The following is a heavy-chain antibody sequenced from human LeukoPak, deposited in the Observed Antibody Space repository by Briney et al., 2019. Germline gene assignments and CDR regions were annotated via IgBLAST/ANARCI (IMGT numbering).Heavy chain of an antibody. CDR1: GYTFTGYY. CDR3: AREKRISSGWYGVTPGFDP. V-gene: IGHV1-2*02. CDR2: INPNSGGT. J-gene: IGHJ5*02. D-gene: IGHD6-19*01. Sequence: GASVKVSCKASGYTFTGYYMHWVRQAPGQGLEWMGWINPNSGGTNYAQKFQGRVTMTRDTSISTAYMELSRLRSDDTAVYYCAREKRISSGWYGVTPGFDPWGQGTLVTVSS.